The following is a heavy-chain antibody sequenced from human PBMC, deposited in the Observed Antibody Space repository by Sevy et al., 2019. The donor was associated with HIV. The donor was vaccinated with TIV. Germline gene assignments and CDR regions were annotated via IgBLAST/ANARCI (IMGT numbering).Heavy chain of an antibody. Sequence: GGSLRLSCAASGFTFSSYWMHWVRQAPGKGLVWVSRINSDGSSTSYADSVKGRFTISRDNAKNTLYLQMNSLRAEDTAVYYRAREEYYGSGSYYNGDAFDIWGQGTMVTVSS. CDR1: GFTFSSYW. D-gene: IGHD3-10*01. CDR2: INSDGSST. V-gene: IGHV3-74*01. J-gene: IGHJ3*02. CDR3: AREEYYGSGSYYNGDAFDI.